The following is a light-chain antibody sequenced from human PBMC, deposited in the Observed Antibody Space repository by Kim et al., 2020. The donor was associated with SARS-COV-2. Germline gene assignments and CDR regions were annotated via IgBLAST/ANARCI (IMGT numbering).Light chain of an antibody. J-gene: IGKJ2*01. CDR1: QSVTRTC. Sequence: WSPGERAPLSCRASQSVTRTCLAWYQQKPGQAPRLLIYSASSRATGIPDRFSGSGSGTDFTLTINRVEPEDFVVYYCHQYGSSPLTFGPGTKLEI. CDR3: HQYGSSPLT. CDR2: SAS. V-gene: IGKV3-20*01.